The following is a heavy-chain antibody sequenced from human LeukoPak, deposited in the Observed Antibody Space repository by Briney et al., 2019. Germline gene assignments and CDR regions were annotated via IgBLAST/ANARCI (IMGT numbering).Heavy chain of an antibody. D-gene: IGHD6-19*01. CDR1: GFTISTYW. V-gene: IGHV3-74*01. Sequence: AGGSLRLSCAASGFTISTYWMHWVRQAPGKGLVWVARISSDGNTTRYADFVEGRFAISRDNAKNTVYLQMNSLRAEDTAIYYCSTEAGAAPDWYFDLWGRGTLVIVSS. CDR2: ISSDGNTT. J-gene: IGHJ2*01. CDR3: STEAGAAPDWYFDL.